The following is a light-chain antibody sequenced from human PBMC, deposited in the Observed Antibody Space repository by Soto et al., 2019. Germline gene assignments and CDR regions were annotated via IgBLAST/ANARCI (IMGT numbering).Light chain of an antibody. CDR1: QSVSSSY. V-gene: IGKV3-20*01. CDR2: GAS. Sequence: EIVLTQSPGTLSLSPGERATLSCRASQSVSSSYLAWYQQKPGQAPRLLLYGASSRATGIPDRFSGSGSGTDFTLTSSRLEPEDFAVYYCQKYGSSPPFGMYTFGQGTKLEIK. CDR3: QKYGSSPPFGMYT. J-gene: IGKJ2*01.